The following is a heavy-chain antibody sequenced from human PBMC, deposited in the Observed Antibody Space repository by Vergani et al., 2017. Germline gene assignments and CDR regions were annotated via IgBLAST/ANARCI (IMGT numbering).Heavy chain of an antibody. Sequence: QVQLVQSGAEVKKPGASVKVSCKASGYTFTSYYMHWVRQAPGQGLEWMGIINPSGGSTSYAQKFQGRVTMTRDTSTSTVYMELSSLRSEDTAVYYCERDLRYDILTGSTWYFDLWGRGTLVTVSS. CDR2: INPSGGST. CDR1: GYTFTSYY. J-gene: IGHJ2*01. CDR3: ERDLRYDILTGSTWYFDL. D-gene: IGHD3-9*01. V-gene: IGHV1-46*01.